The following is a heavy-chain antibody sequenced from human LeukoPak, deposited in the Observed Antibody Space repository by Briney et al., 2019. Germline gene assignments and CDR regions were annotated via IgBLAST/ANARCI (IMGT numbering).Heavy chain of an antibody. J-gene: IGHJ4*02. Sequence: ASVKVSCKASGYTFSGYYIHWVRQAPGQGLEWMGWINPNTGGANYAQKSQGRVTMTRDTSISTAYMELSRLRSDDTAVYYCARAVVSSSSVAYWGQGTQVTVSS. V-gene: IGHV1-2*02. CDR3: ARAVVSSSSVAY. D-gene: IGHD6-6*01. CDR2: INPNTGGA. CDR1: GYTFSGYY.